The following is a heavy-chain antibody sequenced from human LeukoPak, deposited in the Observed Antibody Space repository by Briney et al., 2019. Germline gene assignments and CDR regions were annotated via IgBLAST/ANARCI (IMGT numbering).Heavy chain of an antibody. Sequence: ASVKVSCKASGYTFNSNGFSWVRQAPGQGLEWMGWISAYDGNTNYAQKLQGRVTMTTDTSTSTAYMELRSLRSDDTAVYYCARDRLTSSTSFDYWGQGTLVTVSS. J-gene: IGHJ4*02. V-gene: IGHV1-18*01. CDR2: ISAYDGNT. CDR3: ARDRLTSSTSFDY. D-gene: IGHD2-2*01. CDR1: GYTFNSNG.